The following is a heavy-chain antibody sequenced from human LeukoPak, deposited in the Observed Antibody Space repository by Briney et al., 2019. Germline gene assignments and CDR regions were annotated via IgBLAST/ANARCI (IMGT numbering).Heavy chain of an antibody. CDR3: ASGYSYGYVGLYFDY. D-gene: IGHD5-18*01. Sequence: SVNVSCKASGGTFSNYAISWVRQAPGQGLEWMGGIIPNFGTANYAQKFQGRVTITADESTSTAYMKLSSLRSEDTAVYYCASGYSYGYVGLYFDYWGQGTLVTVSS. V-gene: IGHV1-69*13. CDR1: GGTFSNYA. J-gene: IGHJ4*02. CDR2: IIPNFGTA.